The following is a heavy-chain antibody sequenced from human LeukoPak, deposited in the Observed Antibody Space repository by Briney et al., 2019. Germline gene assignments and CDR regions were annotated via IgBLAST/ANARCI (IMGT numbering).Heavy chain of an antibody. CDR3: LGTTDY. V-gene: IGHV3-53*01. Sequence: GGSLRLSCAASGFTVSSNYTSWVRQAPGKGLEWISVIYSGGSAYYADSVKGRFTISSDNSKNTPYLQMNSLRAEDTAVYYCLGTTDYWGQGTLVTVSS. CDR1: GFTVSSNY. CDR2: IYSGGSA. J-gene: IGHJ4*02. D-gene: IGHD7-27*01.